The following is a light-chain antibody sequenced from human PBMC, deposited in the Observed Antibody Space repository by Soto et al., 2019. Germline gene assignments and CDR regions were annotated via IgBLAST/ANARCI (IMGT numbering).Light chain of an antibody. CDR3: QQYYNTPWT. CDR1: QSVLYSSNNKNY. J-gene: IGKJ1*01. V-gene: IGKV4-1*01. CDR2: WAS. Sequence: DIVMTQSPDSLAVSLGERATINCKSSQSVLYSSNNKNYLAWYQQKPGQPPYLLIYWASTRESGVPDRFSGSGSGTNFTLTISSLRAEDVAVYYCQQYYNTPWTFGQGTKVEIK.